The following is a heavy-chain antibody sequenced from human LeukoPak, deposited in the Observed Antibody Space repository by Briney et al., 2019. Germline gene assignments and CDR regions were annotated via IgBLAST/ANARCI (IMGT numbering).Heavy chain of an antibody. D-gene: IGHD3-22*01. V-gene: IGHV3-23*01. J-gene: IGHJ4*02. CDR1: GFTVSSNY. CDR3: AKDHLPYYYDSSGYRHPSDY. CDR2: ISGSGGST. Sequence: GGSLRLSCAASGFTVSSNYMSWVRQAPGKGLEWVSAISGSGGSTYYADSVKGRFTISRDNSKNTLYLQMNSLRAEDTAVYYCAKDHLPYYYDSSGYRHPSDYWGQGTLVTVSS.